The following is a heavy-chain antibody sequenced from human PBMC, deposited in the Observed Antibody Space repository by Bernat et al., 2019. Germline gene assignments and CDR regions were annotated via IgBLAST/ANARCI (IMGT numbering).Heavy chain of an antibody. CDR3: EGDYDY. J-gene: IGHJ4*02. D-gene: IGHD4-11*01. V-gene: IGHV3-30-3*01. CDR1: GFTFSSYA. Sequence: QVQLVESGGGVVQPGRSLRLSCAASGFTFSSYAMHWVRQAPGKGLEWVAVISHDGSNKYYADSVKGRFTISRDNSKNTLYLQMNSLRAEDTAVYYCEGDYDYWGQGTLVTVSS. CDR2: ISHDGSNK.